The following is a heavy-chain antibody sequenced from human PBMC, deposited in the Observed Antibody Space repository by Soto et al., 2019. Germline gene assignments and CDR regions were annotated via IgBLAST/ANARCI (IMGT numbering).Heavy chain of an antibody. Sequence: SSETLSLTCTVSGGSISSSSYYWGWIRQPPGKGLEYIGSIYFDGSTYYNPSLKSRVTISVDTSKNQFSLKLNSMTAADTAVYYCARPMYFYGSGSYPWFDPWGQGTLVTVSS. D-gene: IGHD3-10*01. CDR3: ARPMYFYGSGSYPWFDP. CDR2: IYFDGST. V-gene: IGHV4-39*01. J-gene: IGHJ5*02. CDR1: GGSISSSSYY.